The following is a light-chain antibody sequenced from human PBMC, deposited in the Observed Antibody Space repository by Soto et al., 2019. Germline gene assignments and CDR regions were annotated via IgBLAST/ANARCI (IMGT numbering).Light chain of an antibody. V-gene: IGLV2-14*01. CDR2: EVS. CDR1: SSDVGGYYY. CDR3: RSYTSSSTVL. Sequence: QSALTQPASVSGSPGQSIPISCTGTSSDVGGYYYVSWYQHHPGKAPKLMIYEVSNRPSGVSNRVSGSKSGNTASLTISWLQAEDEADYYCRSYTSSSTVLCGGGTKLTVL. J-gene: IGLJ2*01.